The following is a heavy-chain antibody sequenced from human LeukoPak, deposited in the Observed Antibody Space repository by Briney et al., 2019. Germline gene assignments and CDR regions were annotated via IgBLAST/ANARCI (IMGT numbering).Heavy chain of an antibody. V-gene: IGHV1-2*02. CDR3: ARPTDFDWLLFYFDY. CDR1: GYTFTGYY. Sequence: ASVKVSCKASGYTFTGYYMHWVRQAPGQGLEWMGWINPNSGGTNYAQKFQGRVTMTRDTSISTAYMELSRLRSDDTAVYYCARPTDFDWLLFYFDYWGQGTLVTVSS. D-gene: IGHD3-9*01. CDR2: INPNSGGT. J-gene: IGHJ4*02.